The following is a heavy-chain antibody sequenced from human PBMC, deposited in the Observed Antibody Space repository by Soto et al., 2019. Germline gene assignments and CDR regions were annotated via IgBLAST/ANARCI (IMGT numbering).Heavy chain of an antibody. CDR1: GFTFSSYA. J-gene: IGHJ4*02. V-gene: IGHV3-23*01. Sequence: EVQLLESGGGLVQPGGSLRLSCAASGFTFSSYAMSWFRQAPGKGLEWVSAISGSGGSTYYADSVKGRFTISRDNSKNTLYLQMNSLRAEDTAVYYCAKDLTAARPSYFPLADYWGQGTLVTVSS. D-gene: IGHD1-26*01. CDR3: AKDLTAARPSYFPLADY. CDR2: ISGSGGST.